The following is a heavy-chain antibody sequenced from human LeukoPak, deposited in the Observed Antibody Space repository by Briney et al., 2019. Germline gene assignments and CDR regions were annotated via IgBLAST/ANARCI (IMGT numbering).Heavy chain of an antibody. D-gene: IGHD5-18*01. CDR2: IYYSGST. Sequence: SETLSLTCTVSGGSISGYHCSWIRQPPGRGLEWIGYIYYSGSTNYNPSLKSRVTISLDTSKNQFSLKLSSVTAADTAVYYCARHVEYSYGFHFDCWGQGALVTVSS. V-gene: IGHV4-59*08. CDR1: GGSISGYH. J-gene: IGHJ4*02. CDR3: ARHVEYSYGFHFDC.